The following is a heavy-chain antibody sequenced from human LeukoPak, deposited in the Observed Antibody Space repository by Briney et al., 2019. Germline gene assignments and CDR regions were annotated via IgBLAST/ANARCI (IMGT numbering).Heavy chain of an antibody. V-gene: IGHV3-66*01. CDR2: IHSAGDT. CDR1: GFTVSNNY. D-gene: IGHD3-10*01. CDR3: ARGGHRQKEF. J-gene: IGHJ4*02. Sequence: GGSLRLSCVVSGFTVSNNYMTWVRQAPGKGLEWVSTIHSAGDTHHANSVKGRFSISRDNSKNTVYLQMNSLRAEDTAVYYCARGGHRQKEFWGQGTLVTVSS.